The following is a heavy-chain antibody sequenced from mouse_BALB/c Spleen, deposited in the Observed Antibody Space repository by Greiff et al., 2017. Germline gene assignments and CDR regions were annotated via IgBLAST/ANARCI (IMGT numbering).Heavy chain of an antibody. J-gene: IGHJ2*01. V-gene: IGHV7-3*02. CDR1: GFTFTDYY. D-gene: IGHD2-2*01. CDR2: IRNKANGYTT. CDR3: ARDRRSMRGGYPYYFDY. Sequence: DVKLVESGGGLVQPGGSLRLSCATSGFTFTDYYMSWVRQPPGKALEWLGFIRNKANGYTTEYSASVKGRFTISRDNSQSILYLQMNTLRAEDSATYYCARDRRSMRGGYPYYFDYWGQGTTLTVSS.